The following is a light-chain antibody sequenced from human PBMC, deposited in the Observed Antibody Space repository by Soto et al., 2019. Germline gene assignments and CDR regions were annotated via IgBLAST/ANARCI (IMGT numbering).Light chain of an antibody. Sequence: EIVLTQSPGTLSLSPGERATLSCRASQSVRSTYLAWYQSKPGQAPRLLIYGASSRATGIPDRFSGSRSATDFSLTITRLEPEDFAVFYCQQYGTSPGTFGQGTKLEIK. CDR3: QQYGTSPGT. V-gene: IGKV3-20*01. CDR1: QSVRSTY. J-gene: IGKJ2*01. CDR2: GAS.